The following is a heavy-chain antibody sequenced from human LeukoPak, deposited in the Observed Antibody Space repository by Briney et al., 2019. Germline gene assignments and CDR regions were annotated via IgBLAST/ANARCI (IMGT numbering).Heavy chain of an antibody. V-gene: IGHV3-33*01. D-gene: IGHD3-22*01. CDR3: ARSYYYDSSGYPFDY. CDR2: IWYDGSNK. Sequence: GRSLRLSCAASGFTFSSYGMHSVRQAPGKGLEWVAVIWYDGSNKYYADSVKGRFTISRDNSKNTLYLQMNSLRAEDTAVYYCARSYYYDSSGYPFDYWGQGTLVTVSS. J-gene: IGHJ4*02. CDR1: GFTFSSYG.